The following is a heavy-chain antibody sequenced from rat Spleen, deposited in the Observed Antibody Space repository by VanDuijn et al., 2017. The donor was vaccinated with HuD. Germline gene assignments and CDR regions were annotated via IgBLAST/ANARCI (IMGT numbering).Heavy chain of an antibody. V-gene: IGHV5-20*01. CDR3: ARDYGGYDYFDY. Sequence: EVQLLESEGDLVQPGRSLKVSCAASGFTFSYYYMAWVRQGPTEGLEVVATISHDGDSTYYRDSVKGRFTISRDNAKSTLYLQMDSLRSEDTATYYCARDYGGYDYFDYWGQGVMVTVSS. J-gene: IGHJ2*01. D-gene: IGHD1-11*01. CDR2: ISHDGDST. CDR1: GFTFSYYY.